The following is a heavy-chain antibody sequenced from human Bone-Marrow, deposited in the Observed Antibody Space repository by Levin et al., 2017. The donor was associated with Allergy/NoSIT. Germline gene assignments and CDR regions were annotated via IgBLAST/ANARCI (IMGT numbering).Heavy chain of an antibody. J-gene: IGHJ6*04. CDR1: GFTFSSYW. Sequence: GESLKISCAASGFTFSSYWMHWVRQAPGKGLVWVSRINSDGSSTSYADSVKGRFTISRDNAKNTLYLQMNSLRAEDTAVYYCARDGVWRRCSGGSCQWDYYYGMDVWGEGTTVTVSS. CDR3: ARDGVWRRCSGGSCQWDYYYGMDV. V-gene: IGHV3-74*01. CDR2: INSDGSST. D-gene: IGHD2-15*01.